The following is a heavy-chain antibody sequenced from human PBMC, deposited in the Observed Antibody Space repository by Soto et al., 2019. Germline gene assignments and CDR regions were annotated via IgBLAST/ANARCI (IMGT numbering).Heavy chain of an antibody. CDR1: GGSFSGYY. CDR2: INHSGST. Sequence: SETLSLTCAVYGGSFSGYYWSWIRQPPGKGLEWIGEINHSGSTNYNPSLKSRVTISVDTSKNQFSLKLSSVTAADTAVYYCARGGPVVVAANNWSDPWGQGTLVTVSS. CDR3: ARGGPVVVAANNWSDP. D-gene: IGHD2-15*01. J-gene: IGHJ5*02. V-gene: IGHV4-34*01.